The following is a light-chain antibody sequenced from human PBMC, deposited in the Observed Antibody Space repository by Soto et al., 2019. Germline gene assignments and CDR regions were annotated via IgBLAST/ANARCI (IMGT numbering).Light chain of an antibody. V-gene: IGKV3-20*01. CDR2: GAS. CDR1: QSISSNY. J-gene: IGKJ1*01. Sequence: EIVLTQSPGTLSVSPGERATLSCRASQSISSNYLAWYQQKPGQAPSLLIYGASSRATGIPDRFSGSGSGTDFTLPISRLEPEDSAIYYCQQYGSWTFGQGTKVEIK. CDR3: QQYGSWT.